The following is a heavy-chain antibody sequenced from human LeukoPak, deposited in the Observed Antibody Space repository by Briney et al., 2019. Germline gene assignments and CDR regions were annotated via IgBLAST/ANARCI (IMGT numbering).Heavy chain of an antibody. J-gene: IGHJ4*02. D-gene: IGHD1-26*01. CDR3: ARESWANVDY. CDR2: ISGSGGTV. CDR1: GFRIGDYY. Sequence: GGSPRLSCAASGFRIGDYYMSWVRQAPGKALECISFISGSGGTVRYADSVRGRFTISRDNAGNSLYLQMTSLRVEDTAVYYCARESWANVDYWGQGTLVTVPS. V-gene: IGHV3-11*01.